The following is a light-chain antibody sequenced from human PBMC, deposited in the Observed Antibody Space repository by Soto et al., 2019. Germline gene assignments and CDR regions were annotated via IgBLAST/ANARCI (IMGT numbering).Light chain of an antibody. J-gene: IGKJ1*01. V-gene: IGKV1-5*01. Sequence: DIQLTQSPSTLSASVGDTVTVTCRASQSVSGWLAWYQQKPGEAPKLLIYDASSLESGVPSRLSGSGSGTEFTITISSLQPDDSATYYCQQYNTYWTFGQGTKVDIK. CDR3: QQYNTYWT. CDR1: QSVSGW. CDR2: DAS.